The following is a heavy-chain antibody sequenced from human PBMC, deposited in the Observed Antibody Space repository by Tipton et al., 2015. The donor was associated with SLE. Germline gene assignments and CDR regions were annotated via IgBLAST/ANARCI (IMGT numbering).Heavy chain of an antibody. CDR3: ARSGHIVVVVLGYFDV. J-gene: IGHJ2*01. CDR2: IYHSGST. V-gene: IGHV4-38-2*02. D-gene: IGHD2-21*01. Sequence: LRLSCTVSGYSIRSGYYWGWIRQPPGKGLEWIGSIYHSGSTYYNPSLKSRVTISVDTSKNQFSLKLSSVTAADTAVYYCARSGHIVVVVLGYFDVWGRGTLVTASS. CDR1: GYSIRSGYY.